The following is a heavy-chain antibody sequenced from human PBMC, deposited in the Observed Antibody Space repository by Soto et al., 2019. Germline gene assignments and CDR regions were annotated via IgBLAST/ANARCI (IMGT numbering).Heavy chain of an antibody. Sequence: GASVKVFCKASGYTFTSHGISWVRQAPGQWLEWMGWISVYNGNTNYAQKLRGRVTMTADTSTTTAYMELRSLRSDYTAVYYCAIGICGGDCYDAFDIWGQGTMVTVSS. CDR3: AIGICGGDCYDAFDI. V-gene: IGHV1-18*01. J-gene: IGHJ3*02. CDR1: GYTFTSHG. CDR2: ISVYNGNT. D-gene: IGHD2-21*02.